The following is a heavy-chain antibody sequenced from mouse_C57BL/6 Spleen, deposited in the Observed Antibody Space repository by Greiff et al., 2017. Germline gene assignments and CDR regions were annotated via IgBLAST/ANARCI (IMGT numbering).Heavy chain of an antibody. CDR3: TRKNYGSSYPRDY. D-gene: IGHD1-1*01. Sequence: VQLQQSGAELVRPGASVTLSCKASGYTFTDYEMHWVKQTPVHGLEWIGAIDPETGGTAYNQKFKGKAILTADKSSSTAYMELRSLTSEDSAVYYGTRKNYGSSYPRDYWGQGTSVTVSS. V-gene: IGHV1-15*01. J-gene: IGHJ4*01. CDR1: GYTFTDYE. CDR2: IDPETGGT.